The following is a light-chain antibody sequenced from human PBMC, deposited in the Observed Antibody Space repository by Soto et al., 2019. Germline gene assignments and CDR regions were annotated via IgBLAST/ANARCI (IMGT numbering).Light chain of an antibody. CDR2: ATS. CDR3: HQYYDWPPWT. CDR1: QSVSNS. Sequence: ETLLTQSPDTLSVSPGETATLSCRASQSVSNSLAWYRQRPGQPPSPLIYATSTRATGVPARFTGSGSGTEFTLNISSLQSEDFAVYYCHQYYDWPPWTFGQGTKVEI. J-gene: IGKJ1*01. V-gene: IGKV3-15*01.